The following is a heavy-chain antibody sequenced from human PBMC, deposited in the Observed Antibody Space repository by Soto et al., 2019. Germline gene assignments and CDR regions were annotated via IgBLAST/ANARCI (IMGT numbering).Heavy chain of an antibody. CDR3: AKGLGEYDSSGYEYFQH. Sequence: GGSLRLSCAASGFTFDDYAMHWVRQAPGRGLEWVSGISWNSGSIGYADSVKGRFTISRDNAKNSLYLQMNSLRAEDTALYYCAKGLGEYDSSGYEYFQHWGQGTLVTVSS. CDR1: GFTFDDYA. J-gene: IGHJ1*01. CDR2: ISWNSGSI. V-gene: IGHV3-9*01. D-gene: IGHD3-22*01.